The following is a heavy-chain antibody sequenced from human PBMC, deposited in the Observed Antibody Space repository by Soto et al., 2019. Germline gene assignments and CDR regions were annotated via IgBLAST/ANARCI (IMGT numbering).Heavy chain of an antibody. CDR2: MNPNNGNT. CDR3: ARDDRGRLDV. CDR1: GYTFTSYD. D-gene: IGHD1-26*01. J-gene: IGHJ6*02. V-gene: IGHV1-18*01. Sequence: ASVKVSCKASGYTFTSYDINWVRQATGQGLEWMGWMNPNNGNTNYAQKLQGRVTMTTDTSTSTAYMELRSLRSDDTAVYYCARDDRGRLDVWGQGTTVTVS.